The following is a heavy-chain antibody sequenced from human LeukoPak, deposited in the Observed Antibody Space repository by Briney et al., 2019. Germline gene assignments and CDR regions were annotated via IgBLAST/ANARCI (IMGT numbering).Heavy chain of an antibody. CDR3: ARGGGEDFWSDYYGYGMDV. CDR1: GGSFSGYY. CDR2: INHSGST. V-gene: IGHV4-34*01. J-gene: IGHJ6*02. D-gene: IGHD3-3*01. Sequence: KASETLSLTCAVYGGSFSGYYWSWIRQPPGKGVEWIGEINHSGSTNYNPSLKSRVTISVDTSKNQFSLKLSSVTAADTAVYYCARGGGEDFWSDYYGYGMDVWGQGTTVTVSS.